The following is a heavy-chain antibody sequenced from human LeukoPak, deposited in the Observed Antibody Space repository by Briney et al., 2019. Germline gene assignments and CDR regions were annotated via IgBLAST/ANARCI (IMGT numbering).Heavy chain of an antibody. D-gene: IGHD3-3*01. J-gene: IGHJ6*02. Sequence: SETLSLTCTVSGGSISSYYWSWIRQPPGKGLEWIGYIYYSGRTNYNPSLKSRVTISVDTSKNQFPLKLSSVTAADTAVYYCAREGYDFWSGHLPLDVWGQGTTVTVSS. CDR1: GGSISSYY. CDR3: AREGYDFWSGHLPLDV. V-gene: IGHV4-59*01. CDR2: IYYSGRT.